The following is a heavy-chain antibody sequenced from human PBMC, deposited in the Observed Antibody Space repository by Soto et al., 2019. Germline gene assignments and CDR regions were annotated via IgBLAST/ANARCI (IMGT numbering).Heavy chain of an antibody. CDR2: IYYSGST. D-gene: IGHD3-16*01. CDR1: GGSISSSSYY. J-gene: IGHJ4*02. V-gene: IGHV4-39*01. CDR3: ASPIGYLTSGEDY. Sequence: SETLSLTCTVSGGSISSSSYYWGWIRQPPGKGLEWIGSIYYSGSTYYNPSLKSRVTISVDTSKNQFSLKLSSVTAADTAVYYCASPIGYLTSGEDYSGQGTLVTVSS.